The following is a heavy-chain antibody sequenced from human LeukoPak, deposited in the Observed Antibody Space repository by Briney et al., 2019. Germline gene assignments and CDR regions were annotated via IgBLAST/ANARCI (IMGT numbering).Heavy chain of an antibody. CDR3: ARGGDGNRRDFDY. J-gene: IGHJ4*02. V-gene: IGHV1-2*02. D-gene: IGHD5-24*01. Sequence: GASVKVSCKASGYTFTGYYMHWVRQAPGQGLEWMGWINPNSGDPNYAQNFQGRVTMARDTSISTAYMELSSLRSDDKAVYYCARGGDGNRRDFDYRGQGTLVTVSS. CDR2: INPNSGDP. CDR1: GYTFTGYY.